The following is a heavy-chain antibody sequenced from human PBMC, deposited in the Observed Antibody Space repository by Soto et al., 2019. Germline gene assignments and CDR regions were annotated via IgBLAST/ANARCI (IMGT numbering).Heavy chain of an antibody. J-gene: IGHJ4*02. CDR2: IYYGGRT. CDR3: ARGPSGDKVDS. V-gene: IGHV4-30-4*01. Sequence: QVQLQESGPGLVKPSQTLSLTCTVSGGSISTVDYWWSWIRQSPDMGLEWIGHIYYGGRTYNNPSLESRVTMSVDTSKRQLPLTLSSVRAADTAVYYCARGPSGDKVDSWGQGTLVTVSS. CDR1: GGSISTVDYW. D-gene: IGHD7-27*01.